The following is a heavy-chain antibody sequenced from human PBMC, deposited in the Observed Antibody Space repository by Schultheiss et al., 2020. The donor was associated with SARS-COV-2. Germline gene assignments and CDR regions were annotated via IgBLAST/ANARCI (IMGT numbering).Heavy chain of an antibody. CDR3: AREWEQLGYDY. V-gene: IGHV3-33*01. J-gene: IGHJ4*02. CDR1: GFIFSSYG. Sequence: LKISCAASGFIFSSYGMHWVRQAPGKGLEWVAVIWHDGSNKYYADSVTGRFTISRDNSKNTLYLEMNSLRAEDTAVYYCAREWEQLGYDYWGQGTLVTVSS. D-gene: IGHD1-26*01. CDR2: IWHDGSNK.